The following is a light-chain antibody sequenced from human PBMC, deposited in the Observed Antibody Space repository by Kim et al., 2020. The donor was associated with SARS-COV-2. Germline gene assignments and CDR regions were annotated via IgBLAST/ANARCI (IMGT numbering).Light chain of an antibody. J-gene: IGLJ3*02. CDR3: SSYTSTNRV. CDR2: DVT. Sequence: PGQSITISCTGTSTDVGGYTYVSWYQQRPGKAPKLMIYDVTNRPSGVSNRFSGSKSGNTASLTISGLQAEDEADYYCSSYTSTNRVFGGGTQLTVL. V-gene: IGLV2-14*03. CDR1: STDVGGYTY.